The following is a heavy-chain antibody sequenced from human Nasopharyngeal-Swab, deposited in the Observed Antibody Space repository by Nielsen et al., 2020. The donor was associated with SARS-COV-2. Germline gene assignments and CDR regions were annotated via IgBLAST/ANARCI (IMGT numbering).Heavy chain of an antibody. CDR3: AKSPMSGGVIVP. J-gene: IGHJ5*02. CDR1: GFAFNTYG. Sequence: GESLKISCAASGFAFNTYGMHWVRQAPGKGLEWVAFIRYDGSNKYYADSVKGRFTISRDNTKNTQYLQMNSLRADDTAVYYCAKSPMSGGVIVPWGQGTLVTVSS. D-gene: IGHD3-16*01. V-gene: IGHV3-30*02. CDR2: IRYDGSNK.